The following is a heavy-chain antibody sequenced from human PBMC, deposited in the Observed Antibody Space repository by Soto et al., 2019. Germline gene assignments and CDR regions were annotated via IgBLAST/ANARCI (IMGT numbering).Heavy chain of an antibody. CDR1: GFTFSSYW. V-gene: IGHV3-7*01. Sequence: PGGSLRLSCAASGFTFSSYWMTWVRQAPGKGLEWVANIKQDGSEKYYVDTVKGRFTISRDNAKNSLFLQTDSLRAEDTVVYYCARPLTTGWLLLINGHWGQGALVTVSS. J-gene: IGHJ4*02. D-gene: IGHD2-8*01. CDR3: ARPLTTGWLLLINGH. CDR2: IKQDGSEK.